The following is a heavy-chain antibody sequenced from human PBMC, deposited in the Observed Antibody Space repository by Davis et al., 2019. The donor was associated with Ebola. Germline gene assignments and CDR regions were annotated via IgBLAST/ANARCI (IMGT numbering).Heavy chain of an antibody. CDR3: ARRLEPSQLLYYYYYGMDV. V-gene: IGHV3-21*01. CDR1: GFTFSSYS. Sequence: GGSLRLSCAASGFTFSSYSMNWVRQAPGKGLEWVSSISSSSSYIYYADSVKGRFTISRDNAKNSLYLQMNSLRAEDTAVYYCARRLEPSQLLYYYYYGMDVWGQGTTVTVSS. CDR2: ISSSSSYI. J-gene: IGHJ6*02. D-gene: IGHD2-2*02.